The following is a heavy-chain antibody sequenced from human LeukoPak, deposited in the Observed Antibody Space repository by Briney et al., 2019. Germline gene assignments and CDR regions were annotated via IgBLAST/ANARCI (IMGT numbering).Heavy chain of an antibody. CDR3: ARGVHVRKYDSNENCFDP. CDR2: INPSNHRT. Sequence: ASVKVSCKASGYIFTNYYIHWVRQAPGQGLEWMGLINPSNHRTNYAQRFQGRVTMTRDMSTSTVYMELSSLRSEDTAVFYCARGVHVRKYDSNENCFDPWGQGTLVTVSS. J-gene: IGHJ5*02. D-gene: IGHD3-22*01. V-gene: IGHV1-46*01. CDR1: GYIFTNYY.